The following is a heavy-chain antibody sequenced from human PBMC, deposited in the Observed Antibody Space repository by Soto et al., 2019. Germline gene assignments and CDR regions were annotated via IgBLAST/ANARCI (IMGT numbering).Heavy chain of an antibody. V-gene: IGHV3-48*03. CDR2: ISSSGSTI. J-gene: IGHJ6*02. CDR3: ARDPTDGDYDYYYGMDV. D-gene: IGHD4-17*01. CDR1: GFTFSSYE. Sequence: EVQLVESGGGLVQPGGSLRLSCAACGFTFSSYEMNWVRQAPGKGLEWVSYISSSGSTIYYADSVKGRFTISRDNAKNSLYLQMNSLRAEDTAVYYCARDPTDGDYDYYYGMDVWGQGTTVTVSS.